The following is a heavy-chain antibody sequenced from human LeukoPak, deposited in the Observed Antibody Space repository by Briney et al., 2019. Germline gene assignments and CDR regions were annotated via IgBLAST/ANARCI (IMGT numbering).Heavy chain of an antibody. CDR1: GFTLSSYA. CDR2: ISGSGGST. D-gene: IGHD3-16*01. J-gene: IGHJ4*02. V-gene: IGHV3-23*01. Sequence: GGSLRLSCAASGFTLSSYAMSWVRQAPGKGLEWVSAISGSGGSTYYADSVKGRFTISRDNSRDTLYLQMNSLRAEDTAVYYCAKGYYDYVWGSYYFDYWGQGTLVTASS. CDR3: AKGYYDYVWGSYYFDY.